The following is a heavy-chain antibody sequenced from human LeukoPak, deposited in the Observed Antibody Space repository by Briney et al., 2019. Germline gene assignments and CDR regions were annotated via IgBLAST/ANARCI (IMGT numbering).Heavy chain of an antibody. D-gene: IGHD3-22*01. CDR2: IYTSGST. CDR1: GGSISSSSYY. CDR3: ARDHPDYYDSSGIKAAWYFDL. J-gene: IGHJ2*01. Sequence: PSETLSLTCTVSGGSISSSSYYWSWIRQPAGKGLEWIGRIYTSGSTNYNPSLKSRVTMSVDTSKNQFSLKLSSVTAADTAVYYCARDHPDYYDSSGIKAAWYFDLWGRGTLVTVSS. V-gene: IGHV4-61*02.